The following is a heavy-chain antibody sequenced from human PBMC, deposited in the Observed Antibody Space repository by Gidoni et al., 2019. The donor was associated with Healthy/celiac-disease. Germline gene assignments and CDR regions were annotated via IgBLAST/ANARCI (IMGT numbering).Heavy chain of an antibody. D-gene: IGHD3-9*01. Sequence: QVQLVQSGAEVKKPGASVKVSCKASGYTFTGYYMHWLRQAPGQGLEWMGWINPNSGGTNYAQKFQGRVTMTRDTSISTAYMELSRLRSDDTAVYYCARDLYDILTGYYLGYYYYGMDVWGQGTTVTVSS. J-gene: IGHJ6*02. CDR1: GYTFTGYY. CDR2: INPNSGGT. CDR3: ARDLYDILTGYYLGYYYYGMDV. V-gene: IGHV1-2*02.